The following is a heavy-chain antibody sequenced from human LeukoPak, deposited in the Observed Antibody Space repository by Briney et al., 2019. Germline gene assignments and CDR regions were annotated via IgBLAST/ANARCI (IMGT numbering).Heavy chain of an antibody. D-gene: IGHD3-9*01. CDR1: GGSIGTTNYY. V-gene: IGHV4-39*01. CDR3: ARQRADYFYYYVDV. Sequence: SETLSLTCTVSGGSIGTTNYYWGWLRQPPGKGLEWIGSIYYSETTYDNPSLESRVTISIETSKNQFSQKLSSVTAADTAVYYCARQRADYFYYYVDVWGKGTTVTVS. CDR2: IYYSETT. J-gene: IGHJ6*03.